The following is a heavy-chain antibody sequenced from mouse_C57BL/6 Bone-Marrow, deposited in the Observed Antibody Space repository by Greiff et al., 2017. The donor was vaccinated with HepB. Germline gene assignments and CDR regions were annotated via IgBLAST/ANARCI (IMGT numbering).Heavy chain of an antibody. Sequence: QVQLQQSGAELARPGASVKLSCKASGYTFTSYGISWVKQRTGQGLEWIGEIYPRSGNTYYNEKFKGKATLTADKSSSTAYMELRSLTSEDSAVYFCARRGSTVVASYYYAMDYWGQGTSVTVSS. V-gene: IGHV1-81*01. CDR1: GYTFTSYG. CDR3: ARRGSTVVASYYYAMDY. D-gene: IGHD1-1*01. CDR2: IYPRSGNT. J-gene: IGHJ4*01.